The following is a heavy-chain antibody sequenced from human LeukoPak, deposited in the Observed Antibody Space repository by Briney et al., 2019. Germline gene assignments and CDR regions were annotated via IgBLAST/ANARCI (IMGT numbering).Heavy chain of an antibody. CDR1: GFTFSSYS. CDR2: ISSSSSYI. Sequence: PGGSLRLSCAASGFTFSSYSMNWVRQAPGKGLEWVSSISSSSSYIYYADSVKGRFTISRDNAKNSLYLQMNSQRAEDTAVYYCARAVGAGYCSSTSCYINWFDPWGQGTLVTVSS. CDR3: ARAVGAGYCSSTSCYINWFDP. D-gene: IGHD2-2*03. V-gene: IGHV3-21*01. J-gene: IGHJ5*02.